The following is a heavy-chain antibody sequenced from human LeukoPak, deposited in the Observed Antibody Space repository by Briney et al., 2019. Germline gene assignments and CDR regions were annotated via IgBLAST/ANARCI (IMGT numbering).Heavy chain of an antibody. Sequence: SETLSLTCTVSGGSISSSSYYWGWIRQPPGKGLEWIGSIYYSGSTYYNPSLKSRVTISLNTSKNQISLKLRSVTAADTAVYYCATGDDSGSYHQLDYWGHGTLVTVSS. CDR1: GGSISSSSYY. CDR2: IYYSGST. V-gene: IGHV4-39*07. D-gene: IGHD1-26*01. J-gene: IGHJ4*01. CDR3: ATGDDSGSYHQLDY.